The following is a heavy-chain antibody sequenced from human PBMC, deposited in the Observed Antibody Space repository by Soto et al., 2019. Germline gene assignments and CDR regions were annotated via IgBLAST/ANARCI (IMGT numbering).Heavy chain of an antibody. J-gene: IGHJ4*02. V-gene: IGHV3-53*01. Sequence: VQLVESGGGLIQPGGSLRLSCAASGFTVSNNHMTWVRQAAGKGLELVSFVHGGGSTSYADSVKGRFTISRDNSKNTLYLQMDSLRAEDTAIYYRAGRLTTAASLDYWGRGTVVTVSS. CDR3: AGRLTTAASLDY. D-gene: IGHD3-16*01. CDR2: VHGGGST. CDR1: GFTVSNNH.